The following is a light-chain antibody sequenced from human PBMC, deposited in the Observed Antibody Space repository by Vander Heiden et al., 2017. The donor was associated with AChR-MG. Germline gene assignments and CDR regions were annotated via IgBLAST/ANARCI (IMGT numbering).Light chain of an antibody. CDR1: QGISSY. Sequence: DIPLTQSPSFLSASVGDRVTITCRASQGISSYLAWYQQKPGKAPKLLIYAASTLQSGVPSRFSGSGSGTEFTLTISSLQPEDFATNYCQQRNSSPQVYTLDQGTKLEIK. CDR3: QQRNSSPQVYT. V-gene: IGKV1-9*01. J-gene: IGKJ2*01. CDR2: AAS.